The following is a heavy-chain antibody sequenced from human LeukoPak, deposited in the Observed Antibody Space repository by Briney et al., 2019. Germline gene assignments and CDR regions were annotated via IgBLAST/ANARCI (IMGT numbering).Heavy chain of an antibody. V-gene: IGHV1-2*02. CDR2: INPNNGGT. Sequence: GASVKVSCKASGYTFTGYYMHWVRQAPGQGLEWMGWINPNNGGTNYAQKFQGRVTMTRDTSISTAYMELRSLRSDDTAVYYCAREGTTVTVDYWGQGTLVTVSS. J-gene: IGHJ4*02. CDR1: GYTFTGYY. D-gene: IGHD4-11*01. CDR3: AREGTTVTVDY.